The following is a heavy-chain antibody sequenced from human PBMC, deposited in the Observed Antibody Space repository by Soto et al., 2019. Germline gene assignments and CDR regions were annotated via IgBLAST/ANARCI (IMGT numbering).Heavy chain of an antibody. CDR1: GYTFTNYG. CDR3: ARRGACISTSCSLDY. Sequence: GASVKVSCKASGYTFTNYGITWVRQAPGQGLEWMGWISAYNFNTKFPPKFQGRVTVTTDTSTSTAYMELRSLGSEDTAVYYCARRGACISTSCSLDYWG. V-gene: IGHV1-18*01. J-gene: IGHJ4*01. D-gene: IGHD2-2*01. CDR2: ISAYNFNT.